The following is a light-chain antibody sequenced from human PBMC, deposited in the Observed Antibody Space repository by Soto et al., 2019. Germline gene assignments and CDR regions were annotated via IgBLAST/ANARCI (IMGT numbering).Light chain of an antibody. CDR3: SSYTDNSTLYV. J-gene: IGLJ1*01. Sequence: ALTQPASVSGSPGQSITISCTATNSDVGNSDYVSWYQHHPGKAPKLMIFEVSNRPSGISDRFSGSKSGNTASLTISGLQAEDDAYYYCSSYTDNSTLYVFGTGTKVTVL. CDR1: NSDVGNSDY. V-gene: IGLV2-14*01. CDR2: EVS.